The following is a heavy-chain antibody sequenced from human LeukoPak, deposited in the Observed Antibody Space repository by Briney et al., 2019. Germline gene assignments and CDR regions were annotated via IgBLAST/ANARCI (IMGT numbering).Heavy chain of an antibody. CDR1: GYSISSDYY. D-gene: IGHD4-17*01. Sequence: ASETLSLTCAVSGYSISSDYYWGWIRQPPGKGLEWIGNVDPSGSTYYNPSLKSRATISLDTSKKQFSLKLTSVTAADTAVYYCATVGASHYGDWYFAYWGQGTLVTVSS. V-gene: IGHV4-38-2*01. CDR2: VDPSGST. CDR3: ATVGASHYGDWYFAY. J-gene: IGHJ4*02.